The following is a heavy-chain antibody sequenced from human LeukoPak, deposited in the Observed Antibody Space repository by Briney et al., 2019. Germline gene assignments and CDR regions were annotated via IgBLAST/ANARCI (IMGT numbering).Heavy chain of an antibody. D-gene: IGHD2-21*01. Sequence: GGSLRLSCATSGFNFSDSRMTWVRQAPGKGLQRVANINRDGTEKHFLDSVEGRFTISRDNAKKSLYLQMSSLRPQDTAVYFCVRGDWYFESWGQGTLVTVSS. V-gene: IGHV3-7*04. CDR3: VRGDWYFES. CDR1: GFNFSDSR. CDR2: INRDGTEK. J-gene: IGHJ4*02.